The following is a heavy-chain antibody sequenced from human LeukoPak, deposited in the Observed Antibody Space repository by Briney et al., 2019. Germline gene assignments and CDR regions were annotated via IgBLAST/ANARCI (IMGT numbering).Heavy chain of an antibody. V-gene: IGHV3-23*01. CDR3: AKYYYDRAYYFDY. CDR2: ISGSGSST. J-gene: IGHJ4*02. CDR1: GFTFNNYA. Sequence: GGSPRLSCAASGFTFNNYAMSWVRQAPGKGLEWVSGISGSGSSTYYADSVKGRFTISRDNSKNTLYLQMSSLRAEDTAVYYCAKYYYDRAYYFDYWGQGTLVTVSS. D-gene: IGHD3-22*01.